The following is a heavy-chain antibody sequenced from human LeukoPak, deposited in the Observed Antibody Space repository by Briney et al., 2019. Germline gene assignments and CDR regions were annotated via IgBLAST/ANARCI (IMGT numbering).Heavy chain of an antibody. V-gene: IGHV4-4*07. Sequence: SETPSLTCTVSGGSISSYYWSWIRQPAGKGLEWIGRIYTSGSTNYNPSLKSRVTMSVDTSKNQFSLKLSSVTAADTAVYYCARDGAVAGTVDYWGQGTLVTVSS. CDR1: GGSISSYY. CDR3: ARDGAVAGTVDY. CDR2: IYTSGST. D-gene: IGHD6-19*01. J-gene: IGHJ4*02.